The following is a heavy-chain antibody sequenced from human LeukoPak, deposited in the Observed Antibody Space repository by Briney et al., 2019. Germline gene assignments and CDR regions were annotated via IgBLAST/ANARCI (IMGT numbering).Heavy chain of an antibody. Sequence: PGGSLRLSCAASGFTFSSYGMHWVRQAPGKGLEWVAVISYDGSNKYYADSVKGRFTISRDNSKNTLYLQMNSLRAEDTAVYYCAKGYQLRYFDWPCPIDYWGQGTLVTVSS. CDR1: GFTFSSYG. CDR3: AKGYQLRYFDWPCPIDY. V-gene: IGHV3-30*18. CDR2: ISYDGSNK. J-gene: IGHJ4*02. D-gene: IGHD3-9*01.